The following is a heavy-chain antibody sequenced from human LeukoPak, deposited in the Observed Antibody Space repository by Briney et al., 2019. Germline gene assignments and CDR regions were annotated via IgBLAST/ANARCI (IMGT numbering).Heavy chain of an antibody. CDR2: ISWNSGSI. Sequence: GGSLRLSCAASGFTFDDYAMHWVRQAPGKGLEWVSGISWNSGSIGYADSVKGRFTISRDNAKNSLYLQMNSLRAEDTAVYYCAGQSGYTYDSDYWGQGTPVTVSS. D-gene: IGHD5-18*01. J-gene: IGHJ4*02. V-gene: IGHV3-9*01. CDR3: AGQSGYTYDSDY. CDR1: GFTFDDYA.